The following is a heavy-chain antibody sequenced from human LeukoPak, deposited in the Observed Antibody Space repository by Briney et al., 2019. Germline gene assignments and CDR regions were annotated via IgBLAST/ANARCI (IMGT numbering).Heavy chain of an antibody. J-gene: IGHJ4*02. CDR1: GGSISSSSYY. D-gene: IGHD3-9*01. Sequence: PSETLSLTCTVSGGSISSSSYYWGWIRQPPGKGLEWIGSIYYSGSTYYNPSLKSRVTISVDTSKNQFSLKLSSVTAADTAVYYCARRQVSLYDILTGYDYWGQGTLVTVSS. CDR2: IYYSGST. V-gene: IGHV4-39*01. CDR3: ARRQVSLYDILTGYDY.